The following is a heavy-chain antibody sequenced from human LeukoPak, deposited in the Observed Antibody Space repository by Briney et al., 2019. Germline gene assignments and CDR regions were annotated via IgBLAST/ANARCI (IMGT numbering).Heavy chain of an antibody. J-gene: IGHJ3*02. D-gene: IGHD6-19*01. V-gene: IGHV3-23*01. Sequence: GGSLRLSCAASGFTFSSYAMSWVRQAPGKGLEWVSAISGSCGSTYYADSVKGRFTISRDNSKNKLYLQMNSLRAEDTAVYYCAKAPKKQWLVPMDAFDIWGQGTMVTVSS. CDR1: GFTFSSYA. CDR3: AKAPKKQWLVPMDAFDI. CDR2: ISGSCGST.